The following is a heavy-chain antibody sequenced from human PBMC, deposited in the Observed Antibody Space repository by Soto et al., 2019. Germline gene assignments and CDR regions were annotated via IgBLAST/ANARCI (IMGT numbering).Heavy chain of an antibody. J-gene: IGHJ6*02. CDR2: ISSSGSTI. Sequence: QVQLVEAGGGLVKPGGSLRLSCAASGFTFSDYYMSWIRQAPGKGLEWVSYISSSGSTIYYADSVKGRFTISRDNAKNSLYLQMNSLRAEDTAVYYCAREPLPGTTYYYYYGMDVWGQGTTVTVSS. CDR1: GFTFSDYY. V-gene: IGHV3-11*01. D-gene: IGHD1-1*01. CDR3: AREPLPGTTYYYYYGMDV.